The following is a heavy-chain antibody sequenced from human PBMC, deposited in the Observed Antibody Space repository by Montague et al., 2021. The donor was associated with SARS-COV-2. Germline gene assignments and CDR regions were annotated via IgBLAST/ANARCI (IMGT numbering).Heavy chain of an antibody. CDR3: ARARITMVRGVRNRGSNWFDA. CDR1: GGSFSGYY. D-gene: IGHD3-10*01. J-gene: IGHJ5*02. V-gene: IGHV4-34*01. CDR2: INHSGST. Sequence: SETLSLTCAVYGGSFSGYYWSWIRQPPGKGLEWIGEINHSGSTNYNPSLKSRVTISVDTSKNQFSLKLSSVTAADTAAYYCARARITMVRGVRNRGSNWFDAWGQGTLVTVSS.